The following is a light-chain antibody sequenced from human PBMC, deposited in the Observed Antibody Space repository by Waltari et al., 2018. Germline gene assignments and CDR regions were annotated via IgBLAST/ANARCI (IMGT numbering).Light chain of an antibody. CDR3: AAWDDSLNGRV. J-gene: IGLJ3*02. CDR2: ATQ. CDR1: ISYIGSKT. Sequence: QSVLTPPPSASGTPGQGVTISCSATISYIGSKTVSWYQQLPGTAPKHLTYATQQRPSGVPDRFSGSKSGTSASLAISGLQSEDEADYYCAAWDDSLNGRVFGGGTKVTVL. V-gene: IGLV1-44*01.